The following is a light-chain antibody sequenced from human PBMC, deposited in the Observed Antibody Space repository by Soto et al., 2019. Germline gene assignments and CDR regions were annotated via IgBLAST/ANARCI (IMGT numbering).Light chain of an antibody. CDR1: SSNIESNT. Sequence: QSVLTQPPSASGTPGQRVTISCSGSSSNIESNTVNWYQQVPGAAPKLLIYGSNQRPSGVPDRFSGSKSGTSASLAISGLQSEDEADYYCAAWDNSLSGLYVFGSGTKVTAL. CDR2: GSN. J-gene: IGLJ1*01. V-gene: IGLV1-44*01. CDR3: AAWDNSLSGLYV.